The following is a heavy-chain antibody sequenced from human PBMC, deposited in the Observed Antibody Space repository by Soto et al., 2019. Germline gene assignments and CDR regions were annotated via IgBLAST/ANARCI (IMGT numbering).Heavy chain of an antibody. CDR3: AKGGIVVVVGATPFDY. CDR1: GFTFSSYA. CDR2: ISGSGGST. J-gene: IGHJ4*02. Sequence: EVQLLESGGGLVQPGGSLRLSCAASGFTFSSYAMSWVRQAPGKGLEWVSAISGSGGSTYYADSVKGRFTISRDNSKNTLYLQMNSLRAEDTAVYYCAKGGIVVVVGATPFDYWGQGTLVTVSS. V-gene: IGHV3-23*01. D-gene: IGHD2-15*01.